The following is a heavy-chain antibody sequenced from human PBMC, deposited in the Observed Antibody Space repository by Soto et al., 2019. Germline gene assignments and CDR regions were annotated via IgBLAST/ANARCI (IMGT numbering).Heavy chain of an antibody. CDR3: ARDRGSYFFDY. CDR2: IWYDGSNK. D-gene: IGHD1-26*01. V-gene: IGHV3-33*01. Sequence: QVQLVESGGGVVQPGRSLRLSCAASGFTFSSYGMHWVRQAPGKGLEWVAVIWYDGSNKYYADSVKGRFTISRDNSKNTLYLQMNSLRAEDTAEYYCARDRGSYFFDYWGQETLVTVSS. CDR1: GFTFSSYG. J-gene: IGHJ4*02.